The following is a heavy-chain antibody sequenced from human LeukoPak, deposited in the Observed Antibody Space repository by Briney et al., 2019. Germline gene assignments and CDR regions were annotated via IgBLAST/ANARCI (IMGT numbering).Heavy chain of an antibody. CDR1: GFSFSGSA. CDR2: IRSQADSYAT. D-gene: IGHD6-19*01. Sequence: PGGSLRLSCAASGFSFSGSAIHWVRQTSGKGLEWIGRIRSQADSYATAYSVSVKGRFSISRDDSKNTAYLQMNSLRAEDTAVYYCASGSGWVFNNWGQGTLVTVSS. V-gene: IGHV3-73*01. CDR3: ASGSGWVFNN. J-gene: IGHJ4*02.